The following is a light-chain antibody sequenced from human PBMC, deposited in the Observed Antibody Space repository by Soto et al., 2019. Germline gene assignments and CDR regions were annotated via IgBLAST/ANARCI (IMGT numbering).Light chain of an antibody. J-gene: IGKJ1*01. CDR2: DAS. V-gene: IGKV1-39*01. Sequence: DIQMTQSPSSLSASVVDRVTITCRASQSISNHLNWYQQKAGKAPKLLIYDASSLQTGVPSRFSGSGSGTDFSLTISSLQPEDFATYYCQQSYSTPPWTFGQGTKVDIK. CDR1: QSISNH. CDR3: QQSYSTPPWT.